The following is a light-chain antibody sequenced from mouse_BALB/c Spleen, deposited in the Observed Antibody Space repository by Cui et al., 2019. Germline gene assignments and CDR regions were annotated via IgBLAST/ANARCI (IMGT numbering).Light chain of an antibody. Sequence: QIVLTQSPALMSASPAEKVTMTCSASSSVSYMYWYQQKPRSSPKPWIYLTSNLASGVPARFSGSGSGTSYSLTISSMEAEDAATYYCQQWSSNPPTFGAGTKLELK. V-gene: IGKV4-68*01. CDR2: LTS. CDR1: SSVSY. J-gene: IGKJ5*01. CDR3: QQWSSNPPT.